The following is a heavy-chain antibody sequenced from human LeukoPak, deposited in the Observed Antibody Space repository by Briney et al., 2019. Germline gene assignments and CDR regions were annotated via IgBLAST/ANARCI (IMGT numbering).Heavy chain of an antibody. CDR1: GFTFSSYW. CDR3: GRVRYMDV. V-gene: IGHV3-7*01. CDR2: IKEDGSEK. Sequence: PGRSLRLSCAVSGFTFSSYWMNWVRQAPGKGLEWVANIKEDGSEKNYVDSVKGRFTISRDNAKNSLYLQMNSLRAEDTAVYYCGRVRYMDVWGKGTTVTVSS. J-gene: IGHJ6*03.